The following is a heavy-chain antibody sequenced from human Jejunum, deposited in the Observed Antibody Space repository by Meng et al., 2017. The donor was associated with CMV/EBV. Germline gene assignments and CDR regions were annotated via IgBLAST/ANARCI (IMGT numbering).Heavy chain of an antibody. CDR3: DASDY. V-gene: IGHV3-23*01. D-gene: IGHD6-6*01. CDR1: GFSFRNFD. Sequence: SLKISCAASGFSFRNFDMNWARQAPGKGLEWVATITGSGSRTHYADSVKGRFTISRDNSKNTLYLQINSLRVEDTAIYYCDASDYWGQGTQVTVSS. CDR2: ITGSGSRT. J-gene: IGHJ4*02.